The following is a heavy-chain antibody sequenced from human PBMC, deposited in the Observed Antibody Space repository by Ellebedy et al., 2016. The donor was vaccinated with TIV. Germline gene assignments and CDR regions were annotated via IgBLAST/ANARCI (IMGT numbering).Heavy chain of an antibody. CDR3: ARGLWFGELVSAFDY. V-gene: IGHV1-69*06. J-gene: IGHJ4*02. D-gene: IGHD3-10*01. Sequence: SVKVSXXASGGTFSSYAISWVRQAPGQGLEWMGGIIPIFGTANYAQKFQGRVTITADKSTSTAYMELSSLRSEDTAVYYCARGLWFGELVSAFDYWGQGTLVTVSS. CDR1: GGTFSSYA. CDR2: IIPIFGTA.